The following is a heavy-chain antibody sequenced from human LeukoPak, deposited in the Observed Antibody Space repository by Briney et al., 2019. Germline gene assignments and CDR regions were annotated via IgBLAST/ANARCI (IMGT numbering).Heavy chain of an antibody. CDR3: SKGSRDSTSYCFDY. CDR1: GFTFSTYA. CDR2: ISGSGDST. J-gene: IGHJ4*02. V-gene: IGHV3-23*01. D-gene: IGHD3-22*01. Sequence: GGSLRLSCAASGFTFSTYAMSWVRQAPGKGLEWVSGISGSGDSTYYADSVKGRFTISSDKSKNTLYLQMNSLRAEDTAMYYCSKGSRDSTSYCFDYWGQGTLVTVSS.